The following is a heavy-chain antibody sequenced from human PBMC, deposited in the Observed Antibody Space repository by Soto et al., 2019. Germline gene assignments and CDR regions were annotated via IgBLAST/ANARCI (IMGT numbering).Heavy chain of an antibody. CDR3: ARAVYSSSARGYYHYYYGMDV. CDR2: IIPIFGTA. CDR1: GGTFSSYA. V-gene: IGHV1-69*06. Sequence: QVQLVQSGAEVKKPGSSVKVSCKASGGTFSSYAISWVRQAPGQGLEWMGGIIPIFGTANYAQKFQGRVTITADKSTSTAYMELSSLRSEDTAVYYCARAVYSSSARGYYHYYYGMDVWGQGTTVTVSS. D-gene: IGHD6-6*01. J-gene: IGHJ6*02.